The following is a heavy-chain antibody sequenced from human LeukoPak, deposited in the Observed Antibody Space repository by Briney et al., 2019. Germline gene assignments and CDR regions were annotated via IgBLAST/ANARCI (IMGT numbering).Heavy chain of an antibody. J-gene: IGHJ4*02. CDR3: ARGTLAGYFLGY. D-gene: IGHD6-19*01. CDR1: GFTFNTYA. CDR2: ISYSGDST. Sequence: GGSLRLSCAASGFTFNTYAMSWVRQAPGKGLEWVSSISYSGDSTDYADSVKGRLIISRDNSKNTLGLQMNNLRAEDTAIYYCARGTLAGYFLGYWGRGTLVTVSS. V-gene: IGHV3-23*01.